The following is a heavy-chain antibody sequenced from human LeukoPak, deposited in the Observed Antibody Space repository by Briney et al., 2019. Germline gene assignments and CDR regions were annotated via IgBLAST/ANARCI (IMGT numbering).Heavy chain of an antibody. V-gene: IGHV1-46*03. Sequence: GVSVKVSCKASGYTFTSYYMHWVRQAPGQGLEWMGIINPSGGSTSYAQKFQGRVTMTRDTSTSTVYMELSSLRSEDTAVYYCAREDYDSSGYPNLGYYFDYWGQGTLVTVSS. CDR3: AREDYDSSGYPNLGYYFDY. CDR1: GYTFTSYY. CDR2: INPSGGST. D-gene: IGHD3-22*01. J-gene: IGHJ4*02.